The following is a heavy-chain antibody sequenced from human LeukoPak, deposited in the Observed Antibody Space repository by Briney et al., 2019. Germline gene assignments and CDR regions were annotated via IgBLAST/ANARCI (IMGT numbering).Heavy chain of an antibody. CDR3: ARHMAAAYYYYGMDV. CDR1: GGSISSGGYY. J-gene: IGHJ6*02. Sequence: SETLSLTCTVSGGSISSGGYYWSWIRQHPGKGLEWIGYIYYSGSTNYNPSLKSRVTISVDTSKNQFSLKLSSVTAADTAVYYCARHMAAAYYYYGMDVWGQGTTVTVSS. CDR2: IYYSGST. V-gene: IGHV4-61*08. D-gene: IGHD6-13*01.